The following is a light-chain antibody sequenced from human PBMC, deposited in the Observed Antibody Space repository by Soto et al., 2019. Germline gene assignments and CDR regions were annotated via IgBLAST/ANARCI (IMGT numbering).Light chain of an antibody. CDR2: WAS. V-gene: IGKV4-1*01. Sequence: DIVMTQSPDSLAVSLGERATLNCKSSQSLLYSSNNKNYLAWYQQKPGQPPKLLIYWASTRESGVPDRFSGSGSETDFTLTISSLQTEDVAVYYCQQYYATMWTFGQGTKVDIK. CDR1: QSLLYSSNNKNY. J-gene: IGKJ1*01. CDR3: QQYYATMWT.